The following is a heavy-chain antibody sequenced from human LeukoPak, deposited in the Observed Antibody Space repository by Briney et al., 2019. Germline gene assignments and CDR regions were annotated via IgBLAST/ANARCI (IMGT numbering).Heavy chain of an antibody. V-gene: IGHV3-53*01. Sequence: TGGSLRLSCAASGFTVSSNYMSWVRQAPGKGLEWVSVISSGGSPYYAASVKGRFTISRDDSKNTLYLQMNILRAEDTAVYYCARAHVYYDILTGYSPLYYFDYWGQGTLVTVSS. CDR2: ISSGGSP. J-gene: IGHJ4*02. CDR3: ARAHVYYDILTGYSPLYYFDY. CDR1: GFTVSSNY. D-gene: IGHD3-9*01.